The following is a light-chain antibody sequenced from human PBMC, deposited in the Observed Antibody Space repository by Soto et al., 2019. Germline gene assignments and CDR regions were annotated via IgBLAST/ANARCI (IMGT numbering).Light chain of an antibody. CDR3: QQYDNLLRVT. CDR2: DAS. Sequence: DIQMTQSPSSLSASVGDRVTITCQASQDISNYLNWYQQKPGKAPKLLIYDASNLETGVPSRFSGSGYGTDFTFTISSLQPEDIATYYCQQYDNLLRVTFGQGTKLEIK. CDR1: QDISNY. J-gene: IGKJ2*01. V-gene: IGKV1-33*01.